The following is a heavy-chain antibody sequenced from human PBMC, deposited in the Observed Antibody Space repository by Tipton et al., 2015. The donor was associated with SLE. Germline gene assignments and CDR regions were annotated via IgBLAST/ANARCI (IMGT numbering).Heavy chain of an antibody. CDR3: AREGDYDFWSGYPDY. Sequence: SLRLSCAASGFTFSSYWMSWVRQAPGKGLEWVANIKQDGSEKYYVNSVKGRFTISRDNAKNSLYLQMNSLRAEDTAVYYCAREGDYDFWSGYPDYWGQGTLVTVSS. V-gene: IGHV3-7*01. J-gene: IGHJ4*02. CDR2: IKQDGSEK. D-gene: IGHD3-3*01. CDR1: GFTFSSYW.